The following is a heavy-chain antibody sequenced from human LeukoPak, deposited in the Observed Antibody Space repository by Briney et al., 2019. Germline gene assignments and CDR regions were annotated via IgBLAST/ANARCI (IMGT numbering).Heavy chain of an antibody. V-gene: IGHV4-39*01. CDR3: ARTYYDILTGYVPFDY. Sequence: PSETLSLTCTVSGGSISSSSYYWGWIRHPPGKGLEWIGSIYYSGSTYYNPSLKSRVTISVDTSKNQFSLKLSSVTAADTAVYYCARTYYDILTGYVPFDYWGQGTLVTVSS. CDR2: IYYSGST. J-gene: IGHJ4*02. D-gene: IGHD3-9*01. CDR1: GGSISSSSYY.